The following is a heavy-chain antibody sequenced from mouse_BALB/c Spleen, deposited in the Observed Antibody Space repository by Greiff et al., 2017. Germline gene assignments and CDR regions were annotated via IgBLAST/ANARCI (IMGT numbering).Heavy chain of an antibody. D-gene: IGHD2-14*01. J-gene: IGHJ3*01. CDR3: AAYYRYDVFAY. CDR2: IDPSDSYT. Sequence: QGQLQQPGAELVKPGASVKLSCKASGYTFTSYWMHWVKQRPGQGLEWIGEIDPSDSYTNYNQKFKGKATLTVDKSSSTAYMQLSSLTSEDSAVYYCAAYYRYDVFAYWGQGTLVTVSA. CDR1: GYTFTSYW. V-gene: IGHV1-69*02.